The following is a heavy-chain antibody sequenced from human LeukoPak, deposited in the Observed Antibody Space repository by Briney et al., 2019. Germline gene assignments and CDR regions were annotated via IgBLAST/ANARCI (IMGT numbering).Heavy chain of an antibody. CDR3: ARGAFKPDV. J-gene: IGHJ6*02. CDR2: VSPNSDYI. Sequence: GGSLRLSCAASRFTFSEHSMHWIRQAPGKGLEWVSSVSPNSDYIFYADSLKGRFIISRDNSNSSLFLQMNSLRADDTAVHYSARGAFKPDVWGQGTTVAVSS. V-gene: IGHV3-21*01. CDR1: RFTFSEHS.